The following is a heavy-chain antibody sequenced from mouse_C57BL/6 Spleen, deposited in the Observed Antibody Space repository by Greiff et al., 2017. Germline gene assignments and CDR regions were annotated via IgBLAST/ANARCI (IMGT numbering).Heavy chain of an antibody. J-gene: IGHJ3*01. Sequence: VQLQQSGAELVKPGASVKLSCKASGYTFTSYWMHWVKQRPGRGLEWIGRIDPNSGGTKYNEKFKSKATLTVDKPSSTAYMQLSSLTAEDSAVYYCARSTNWDEAWFAYWGQGTLVTVSA. CDR2: IDPNSGGT. D-gene: IGHD4-1*01. CDR1: GYTFTSYW. V-gene: IGHV1-72*01. CDR3: ARSTNWDEAWFAY.